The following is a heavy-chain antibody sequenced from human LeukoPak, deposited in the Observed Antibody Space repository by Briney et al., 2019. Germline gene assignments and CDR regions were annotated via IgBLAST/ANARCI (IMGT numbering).Heavy chain of an antibody. CDR3: AKAPAREQLASPLDY. D-gene: IGHD6-13*01. J-gene: IGHJ4*02. CDR2: IFPILGIA. CDR1: GYTFTSYG. V-gene: IGHV1-69*04. Sequence: ASVKVSCKASGYTFTSYGISWVRQAPGQGLEWMGRIFPILGIAISAQKFQGRVRITADISTSTAYMELTSLRSEDTALYYCAKAPAREQLASPLDYWGQGTLVTVSS.